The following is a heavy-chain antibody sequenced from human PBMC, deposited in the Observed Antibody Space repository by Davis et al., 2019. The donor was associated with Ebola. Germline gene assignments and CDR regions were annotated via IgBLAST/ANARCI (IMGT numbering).Heavy chain of an antibody. Sequence: HTGGSLRLSCAASGFTFSSYWMHWVRQAPGKGLVWVSRINSDGSSTSYADSVKGRFTISRDNAKNTLYLQMNSLRAEDTAVYYCARVKDHAVYYYYGMDVWGQGTTVTVSS. D-gene: IGHD1-14*01. J-gene: IGHJ6*02. CDR2: INSDGSST. CDR1: GFTFSSYW. V-gene: IGHV3-74*01. CDR3: ARVKDHAVYYYYGMDV.